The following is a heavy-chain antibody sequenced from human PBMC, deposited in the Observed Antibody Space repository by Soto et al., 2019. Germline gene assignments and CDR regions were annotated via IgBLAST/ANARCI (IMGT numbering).Heavy chain of an antibody. J-gene: IGHJ4*02. CDR3: ARRYGRYFDY. CDR1: GGSISSYY. Sequence: QVQLQESGPGLVKPSETLSLTCTVSGGSISSYYWSWIRQPPGKGLEWIGYIYYSGSTNYNPSLKSRVTISVDTSKTQSPLTLSSVAAAATAVYYCARRYGRYFDYWGQGTLVTVSS. D-gene: IGHD4-17*01. CDR2: IYYSGST. V-gene: IGHV4-59*08.